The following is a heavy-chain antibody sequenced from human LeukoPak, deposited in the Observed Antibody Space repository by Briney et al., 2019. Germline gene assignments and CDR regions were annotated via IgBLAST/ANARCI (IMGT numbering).Heavy chain of an antibody. V-gene: IGHV1-18*01. CDR2: ISPYNGNK. CDR3: ATMLRGSGTYYNFVS. J-gene: IGHJ4*02. D-gene: IGHD3-10*01. Sequence: GASVKVSCKASGYTFTSYGISWVRQAPGQGLEWMGWISPYNGNKNHAQKFQGRVSMTTDTSTSTAYMELRSLRSDDTAMYYCATMLRGSGTYYNFVSWGQGTLVTVSS. CDR1: GYTFTSYG.